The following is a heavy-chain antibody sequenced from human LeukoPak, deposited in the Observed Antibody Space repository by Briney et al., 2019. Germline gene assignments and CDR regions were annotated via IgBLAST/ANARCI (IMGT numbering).Heavy chain of an antibody. J-gene: IGHJ4*02. V-gene: IGHV1-2*02. D-gene: IGHD3-22*01. Sequence: ASVKVSCKASGYTFTGYYMHWVRQAPGQGLEWMGWINPNSGGKNYAQKFQGRVTMTRDTSISTAYMELSRLRSDDTAVYYCASRGYYDSSGYYDATPRRYFDYWGQGTLVTVSS. CDR1: GYTFTGYY. CDR2: INPNSGGK. CDR3: ASRGYYDSSGYYDATPRRYFDY.